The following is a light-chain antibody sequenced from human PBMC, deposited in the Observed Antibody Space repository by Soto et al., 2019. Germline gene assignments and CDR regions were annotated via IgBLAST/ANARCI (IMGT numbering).Light chain of an antibody. CDR3: QQYMSYS. Sequence: IHMTQSPSSVSESVGDRVTITCRASQGVGSWLAWYQQKPGTAPKLLIYHASTLESGVPSRFSGSGSGTEFTLTISSLQPDDFAAYYCQQYMSYSFGQGTKVDIK. CDR1: QGVGSW. J-gene: IGKJ1*01. V-gene: IGKV1-5*01. CDR2: HAS.